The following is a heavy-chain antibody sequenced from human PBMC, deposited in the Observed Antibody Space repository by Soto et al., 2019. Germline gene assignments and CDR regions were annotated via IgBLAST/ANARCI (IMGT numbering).Heavy chain of an antibody. Sequence: QVQLVQSGAEVKKPGSSLKVSCKTSGVTFSTSGISWVRQGPGQGLEWMGGIIPLFGTPKYARKFQGRVSITADDSATTTYXXLSGXXXXXXXXXXXXXXXXXXXXXXXXYXLDSYFDSWGQGSQVVVSS. D-gene: IGHD1-1*01. CDR3: XXXXXXXXXXXXXYXLDSYFDS. V-gene: IGHV1-69*01. CDR1: GVTFSTSG. J-gene: IGHJ4*03. CDR2: IIPLFGTP.